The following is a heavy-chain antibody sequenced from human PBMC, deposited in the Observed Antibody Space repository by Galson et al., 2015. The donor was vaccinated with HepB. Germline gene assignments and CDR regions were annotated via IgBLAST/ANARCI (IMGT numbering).Heavy chain of an antibody. V-gene: IGHV7-4-1*02. D-gene: IGHD1-26*01. CDR2: INTNTGNP. Sequence: SVKVSCKASGYTFTSYAMNWVRQAPGQGLEWMGWINTNTGNPTYAQGFTGRFAFSLDTSVSTAYLQISSLKAVDAAVYYCARDRQRVGATFDYWGQGTLVTVSS. J-gene: IGHJ4*02. CDR1: GYTFTSYA. CDR3: ARDRQRVGATFDY.